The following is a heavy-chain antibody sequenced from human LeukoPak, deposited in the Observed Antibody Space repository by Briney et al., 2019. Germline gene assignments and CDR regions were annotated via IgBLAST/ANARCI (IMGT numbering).Heavy chain of an antibody. Sequence: SETLSLTCAVYGGSFSGYYWSWIRQPPGKELEWIGEINHSGSTNYNPSLKSRVTISVDTSKNQFSLKLSSVTAADTAVYYCARDLYYYDSSGYLLWGQGTLVTVSS. J-gene: IGHJ4*02. V-gene: IGHV4-34*01. D-gene: IGHD3-22*01. CDR3: ARDLYYYDSSGYLL. CDR1: GGSFSGYY. CDR2: INHSGST.